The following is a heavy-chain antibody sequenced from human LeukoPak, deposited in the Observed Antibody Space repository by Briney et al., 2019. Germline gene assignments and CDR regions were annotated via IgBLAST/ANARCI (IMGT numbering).Heavy chain of an antibody. J-gene: IGHJ4*02. CDR2: INPSTGDT. CDR3: ARADSSIWYNDGRYDY. V-gene: IGHV1-2*02. CDR1: GYTLSDYY. Sequence: ASVKVSCKASGYTLSDYYMHWVRQAPGQGLEWLGWINPSTGDTNYAQKFQGRVTMTRDTSINTAYMELSSLRSDDTAVYYCARADSSIWYNDGRYDYWGQGTLVTVSS. D-gene: IGHD6-13*01.